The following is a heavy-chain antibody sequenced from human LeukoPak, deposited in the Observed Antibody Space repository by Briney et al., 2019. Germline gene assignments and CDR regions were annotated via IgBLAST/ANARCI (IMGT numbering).Heavy chain of an antibody. J-gene: IGHJ4*02. Sequence: GGSLRLSCAASGYILTNSWMACVRQAPGKGREWVANIKQDGSTKQYADSLKGRFTISRDNPKNSLDLQMNNLRADDTAVYYCTRDTDGSLDYWGQGILVTVAS. D-gene: IGHD1-26*01. CDR1: GYILTNSW. V-gene: IGHV3-7*01. CDR2: IKQDGSTK. CDR3: TRDTDGSLDY.